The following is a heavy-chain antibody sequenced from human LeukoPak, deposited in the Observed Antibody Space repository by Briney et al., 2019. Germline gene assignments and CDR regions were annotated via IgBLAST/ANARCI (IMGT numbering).Heavy chain of an antibody. V-gene: IGHV6-1*01. D-gene: IGHD3-22*01. CDR2: TYYRSKWYN. CDR3: ARQIKDSSGYYTDY. CDR1: GDSVSSNSAA. Sequence: SQTLSLTCAISGDSVSSNSAAWNWIRQSPSRGLEWLGRTYYRSKWYNDYAVSVKSRITINPDTSKNQFSLKLSSVTAADTAVYYCARQIKDSSGYYTDYWGQGTLVTVSS. J-gene: IGHJ4*02.